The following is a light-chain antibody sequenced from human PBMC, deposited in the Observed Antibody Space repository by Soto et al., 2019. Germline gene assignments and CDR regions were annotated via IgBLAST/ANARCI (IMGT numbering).Light chain of an antibody. CDR2: GAS. V-gene: IGKV3-20*01. J-gene: IGKJ5*01. CDR1: QSVSTY. Sequence: EIVMARSPATLSVSPGERANLSCRASQSVSTYLAWYQPPPGRPPRLRIYGASSRATGLPDRFSGSGSGTDFTLTINRLEPQDFAVYYCQQYGRSITFGQGTRREIK. CDR3: QQYGRSIT.